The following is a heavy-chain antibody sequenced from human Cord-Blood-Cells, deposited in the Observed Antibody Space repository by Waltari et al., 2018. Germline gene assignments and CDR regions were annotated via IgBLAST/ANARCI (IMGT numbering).Heavy chain of an antibody. CDR2: INPSGGST. V-gene: IGHV1-46*01. CDR3: ARERWELQGWFDP. D-gene: IGHD1-26*01. CDR1: GYTFTSYY. J-gene: IGHJ5*02. Sequence: KASGYTFTSYYMHWVRQAPGQGLEWMGIINPSGGSTSYAQKFQGRVTMTRDTSTSTVYMELSSLRSEDTAVYYCARERWELQGWFDPWGQGTLVTVSS.